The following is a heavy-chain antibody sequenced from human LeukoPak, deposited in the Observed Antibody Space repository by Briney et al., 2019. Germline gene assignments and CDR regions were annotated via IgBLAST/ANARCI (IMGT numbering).Heavy chain of an antibody. D-gene: IGHD6-13*01. CDR1: GFTFDDYA. Sequence: GGSLRLSCAASGFTFDDYATHWVRQAPGKGLEWVSGISWNSGSIGYADSVKGRFTISRDNAKNSLYLQMNSLRAEDTALYYCAKGVSSSWYLFDYWGQGTLVTVSS. J-gene: IGHJ4*02. V-gene: IGHV3-9*01. CDR3: AKGVSSSWYLFDY. CDR2: ISWNSGSI.